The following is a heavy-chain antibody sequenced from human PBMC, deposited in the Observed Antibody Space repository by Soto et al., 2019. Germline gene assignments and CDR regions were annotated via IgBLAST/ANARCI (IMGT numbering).Heavy chain of an antibody. D-gene: IGHD3-3*01. Sequence: QVQLQESGPGLVKPSGTLSLTCAVSGGSISSSNWWSWVRQPPGKGLEWIGEIYHSGSTNYNPSLKSRVTISVDKSKNQFSLKLSSVTAADTAVYSCAGVCYDFWSGYYISNYYYGMDVWGQGTTVTVSS. J-gene: IGHJ6*02. CDR1: GGSISSSNW. V-gene: IGHV4-4*02. CDR2: IYHSGST. CDR3: AGVCYDFWSGYYISNYYYGMDV.